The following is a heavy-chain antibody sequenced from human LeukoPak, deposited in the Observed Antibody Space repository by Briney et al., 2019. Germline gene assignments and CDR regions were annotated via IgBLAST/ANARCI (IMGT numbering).Heavy chain of an antibody. CDR2: IYYSGST. J-gene: IGHJ1*01. Sequence: SETLSLTCTVSGGSISSSSYYWGWVRQPPGKGLEWIGGIYYSGSTYYNPSLKSRVTISVDTSKNQFSLKLSSVTAADTAVYYCARGVTGGWYGDFQHWGQGTLVTVSS. CDR3: ARGVTGGWYGDFQH. D-gene: IGHD6-19*01. CDR1: GGSISSSSYY. V-gene: IGHV4-39*07.